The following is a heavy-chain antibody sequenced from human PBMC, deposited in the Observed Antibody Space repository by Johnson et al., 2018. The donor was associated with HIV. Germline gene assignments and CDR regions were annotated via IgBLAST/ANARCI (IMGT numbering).Heavy chain of an antibody. CDR1: GFTFDDYG. D-gene: IGHD3-3*01. V-gene: IGHV3-20*04. CDR2: INWNGGST. J-gene: IGHJ3*02. CDR3: ARDGRRFCYNFWSASDTFDI. Sequence: VQLVESGGGVVRPGGSLRLSCAASGFTFDDYGMSWVRQAPGKGLEWVSGINWNGGSTGYADSVKGRFTISGDNAKHSLYLQMNSLRAEDTALYFCARDGRRFCYNFWSASDTFDIWGQGTMVTVSS.